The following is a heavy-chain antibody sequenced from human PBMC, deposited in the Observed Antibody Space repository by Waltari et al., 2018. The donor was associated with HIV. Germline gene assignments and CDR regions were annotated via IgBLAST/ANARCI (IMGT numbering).Heavy chain of an antibody. CDR2: LNPKSGGT. J-gene: IGHJ5*02. Sequence: QVQLLQSAAEVKASGASVTVSCKASGYTFTDHFIHWMRQAPGQGPDRLGRLNPKSGGTKYAQKFQGRVAMTRDTSLSTAYLDLKSLRYDDTAVYYCVREVGDCNFSSCNDDSGESLDWFDPWGQGTLVTV. V-gene: IGHV1-2*06. D-gene: IGHD2-15*01. CDR1: GYTFTDHF. CDR3: VREVGDCNFSSCNDDSGESLDWFDP.